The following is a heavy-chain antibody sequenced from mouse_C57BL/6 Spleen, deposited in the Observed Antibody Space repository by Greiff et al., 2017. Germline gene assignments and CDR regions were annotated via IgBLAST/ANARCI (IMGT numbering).Heavy chain of an antibody. V-gene: IGHV5-17*01. CDR2: ISSGSSTI. J-gene: IGHJ4*01. CDR1: GFTFSDYG. Sequence: EVMVVESGGGLVKPGGSLKLSCAASGFTFSDYGMHWVRQAPEKGLEWVAYISSGSSTIYYADTVKGRFTIFRDNAKNTLFLQMTSLRAEDTAMYYCARPRYDDDEVMDYWGQGTSVTVSS. CDR3: ARPRYDDDEVMDY. D-gene: IGHD2-4*01.